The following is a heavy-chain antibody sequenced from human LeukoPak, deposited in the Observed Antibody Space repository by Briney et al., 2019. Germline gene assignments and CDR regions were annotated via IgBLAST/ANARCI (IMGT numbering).Heavy chain of an antibody. J-gene: IGHJ6*03. Sequence: ASVKVSCKASGYTFTSHYMHWVRQAPGQGLEWMGWMNPNSGNTGYAQKFQGRVTITRNTSISTAYMELSSLRSEDTAVYYCARGGSYYDFWSGYYTYYYYYMDVWGKGTTVTVSS. D-gene: IGHD3-3*01. CDR2: MNPNSGNT. CDR3: ARGGSYYDFWSGYYTYYYYYMDV. V-gene: IGHV1-8*03. CDR1: GYTFTSHY.